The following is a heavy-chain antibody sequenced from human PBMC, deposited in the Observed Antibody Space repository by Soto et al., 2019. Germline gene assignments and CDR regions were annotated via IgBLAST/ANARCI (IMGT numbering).Heavy chain of an antibody. CDR1: GGSVSSGSYY. D-gene: IGHD6-13*01. J-gene: IGHJ5*02. CDR3: ARSPYSSSWYDWFDP. Sequence: SETLSLTCTVSGGSVSSGSYYWSWIRQPPGKGLEWIGYIYYSGSTNYNPSLKSRVTISVDTSKNQFSLKLSSVTAADTAVYYCARSPYSSSWYDWFDPWGQGTLVTVSS. CDR2: IYYSGST. V-gene: IGHV4-61*01.